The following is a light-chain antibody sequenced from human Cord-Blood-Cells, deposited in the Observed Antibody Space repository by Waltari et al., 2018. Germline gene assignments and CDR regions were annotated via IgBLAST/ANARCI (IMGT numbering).Light chain of an antibody. J-gene: IGKJ2*01. CDR3: QQYYSTPYT. V-gene: IGKV4-1*01. CDR2: WAS. Sequence: DIVMTQSPDSLAVSLGERATINCKSSQSVLYSSNNKNYLAWYQQKPGQPPKLIIYWASTREAGVPVRFSGSGSVTDFTLTISSLQAEDVEVYYCQQYYSTPYTFGHGSKLGIK. CDR1: QSVLYSSNNKNY.